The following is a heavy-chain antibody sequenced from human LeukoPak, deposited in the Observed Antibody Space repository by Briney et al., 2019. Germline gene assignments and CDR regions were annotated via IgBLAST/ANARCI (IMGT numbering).Heavy chain of an antibody. V-gene: IGHV1-2*02. J-gene: IGHJ3*02. D-gene: IGHD3-9*01. Sequence: SVKVSCKASGYTFTGYYMHWVRQAPGQGLEWMGWINPNSGGTNYAQKFQGRVTTTRDTSISTAYMELSRLRSPHTAVYYFSTDRTTSSEYLDILIGYFIGGGNDAFDIWGQGTMVTVSS. CDR2: INPNSGGT. CDR3: STDRTTSSEYLDILIGYFIGGGNDAFDI. CDR1: GYTFTGYY.